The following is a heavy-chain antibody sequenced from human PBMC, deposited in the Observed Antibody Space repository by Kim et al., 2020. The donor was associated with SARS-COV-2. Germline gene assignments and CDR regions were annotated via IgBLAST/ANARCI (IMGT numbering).Heavy chain of an antibody. CDR2: ISSSSSYI. Sequence: GGSLRLSCAASGFTFSSYSMNWVRQAPGKGLEWVSSISSSSSYIYYADSVKGRFTISRDNAKNSLYLQMNSLRAEDTAVYYCARDSISLGELSMVCYWGQGTLVTVSS. J-gene: IGHJ4*02. CDR1: GFTFSSYS. V-gene: IGHV3-21*01. CDR3: ARDSISLGELSMVCY. D-gene: IGHD3-16*02.